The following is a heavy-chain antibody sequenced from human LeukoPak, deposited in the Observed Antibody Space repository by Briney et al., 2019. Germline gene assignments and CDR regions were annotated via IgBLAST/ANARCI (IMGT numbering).Heavy chain of an antibody. V-gene: IGHV1-46*01. Sequence: GASVKVSCKASGYTFTSYYMHWVRQGHGQGLEWMGIIDPSGGSTSYAQKFQGRVTVTRDMSTRTVYMELRSLRSEDTAVYYCARPRYGGREAFHIWGQGTMVTVSS. CDR2: IDPSGGST. CDR3: ARPRYGGREAFHI. D-gene: IGHD1-26*01. CDR1: GYTFTSYY. J-gene: IGHJ3*02.